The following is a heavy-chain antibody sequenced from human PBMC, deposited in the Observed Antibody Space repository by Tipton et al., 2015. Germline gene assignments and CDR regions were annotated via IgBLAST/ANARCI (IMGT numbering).Heavy chain of an antibody. Sequence: QLVQSGAEVKKPGASVKVSCKASGYTFSSYYMHWVRQAPGQGLEWMGMINPSDGSTNDAQKFQGRVTMTRDTSTSTVYMELSSLRSEDTAVYYCACQDYDSLTRDYQTVDYWGQGTLVTVSS. V-gene: IGHV1-46*01. CDR3: ACQDYDSLTRDYQTVDY. CDR1: GYTFSSYY. D-gene: IGHD3-9*01. J-gene: IGHJ4*02. CDR2: INPSDGST.